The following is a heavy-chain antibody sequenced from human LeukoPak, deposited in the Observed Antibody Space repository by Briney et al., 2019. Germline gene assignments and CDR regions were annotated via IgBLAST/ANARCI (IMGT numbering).Heavy chain of an antibody. CDR3: GTTEHDSGDY. V-gene: IGHV4-34*01. J-gene: IGHJ4*02. CDR2: INHSGST. CDR1: GGSFSGYY. Sequence: SETLSLTCAVYGGSFSGYYWSWIRQPPGKGLEWIGEINHSGSTNYNPSLKGRVTISVDTSKNQFSLKLSSVTAADTAVYFCGTTEHDSGDYWGQGTLVTVSS. D-gene: IGHD6-25*01.